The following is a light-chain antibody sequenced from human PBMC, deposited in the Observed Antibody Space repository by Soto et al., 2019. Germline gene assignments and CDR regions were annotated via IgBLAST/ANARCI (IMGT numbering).Light chain of an antibody. Sequence: QSVLTQPRSVSGSPGQSVTISCTGTSSDVGAYNFVSWYQQHPGEAPKLMIYEVVQRPSGVPDRFSGSKSGNTASLTVSGLQAADEADYFCKSYAGSNTYVFGSGTKVTVL. CDR1: SSDVGAYNF. CDR3: KSYAGSNTYV. J-gene: IGLJ1*01. CDR2: EVV. V-gene: IGLV2-11*01.